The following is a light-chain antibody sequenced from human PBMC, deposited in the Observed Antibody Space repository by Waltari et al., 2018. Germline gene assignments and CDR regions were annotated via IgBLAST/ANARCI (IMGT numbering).Light chain of an antibody. Sequence: DIQMTQSPSSLSASVGDRVTITCQASQDIRKNLNWFQQKPGKAPQVLIFDASNSQAAVPSRVSGSGSGTEFAFTLSSLQPEDIGTYFCQQYANLPLTFGGGTRVEIK. J-gene: IGKJ4*01. CDR1: QDIRKN. CDR3: QQYANLPLT. V-gene: IGKV1-33*01. CDR2: DAS.